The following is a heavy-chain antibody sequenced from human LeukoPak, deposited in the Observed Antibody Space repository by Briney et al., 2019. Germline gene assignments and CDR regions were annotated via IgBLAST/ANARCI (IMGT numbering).Heavy chain of an antibody. CDR2: ISYDGSNK. CDR1: GFTFSSYG. J-gene: IGHJ4*02. V-gene: IGHV3-30*18. CDR3: AKERGDYDNIDC. Sequence: GGSLRLSCAASGFTFSSYGMHWVRQAPGKGLGWVAVISYDGSNKYYADSVKGRFTISRDNSKNTLYLQMNSLRAEDTAVYYCAKERGDYDNIDCWGQGTLVTVSS. D-gene: IGHD4-17*01.